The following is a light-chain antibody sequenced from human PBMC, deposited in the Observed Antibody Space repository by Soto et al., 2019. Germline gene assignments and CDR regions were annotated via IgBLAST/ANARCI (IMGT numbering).Light chain of an antibody. J-gene: IGKJ1*01. CDR3: QQNFNFPRT. CDR1: QSISNF. V-gene: IGKV1-39*01. Sequence: DIQMTQSPSSLSASVGDRVTITCRASQSISNFLNWYQQKPGTAPKVLIYAATYLQNGVPSRFSGTGSGADFTLTISSLQPEDFATYYCQQNFNFPRTFGQGTKVDIK. CDR2: AAT.